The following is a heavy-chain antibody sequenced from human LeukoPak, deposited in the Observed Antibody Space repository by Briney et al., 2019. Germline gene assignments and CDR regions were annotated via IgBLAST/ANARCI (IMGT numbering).Heavy chain of an antibody. J-gene: IGHJ4*02. CDR3: XXXXRDYYDSSGYFGSFYYFDY. CDR2: IYTSGST. V-gene: IGHV4-61*02. D-gene: IGHD3-22*01. Sequence: SETLSLTCTVSGGSIRSGSYYWSWIRQPAGKGLEWIGRIYTSGSTNYNPSLQSRVTISVDTSKNQFSLKLRSVTAADTAVYXXXXXXRDYYDSSGYFGSFYYFDYWGQGTLVTVSS. CDR1: GGSIRSGSYY.